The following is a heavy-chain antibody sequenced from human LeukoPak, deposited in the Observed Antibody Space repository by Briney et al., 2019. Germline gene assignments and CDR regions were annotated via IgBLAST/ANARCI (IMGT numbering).Heavy chain of an antibody. CDR3: ARDNLSSGWFDY. CDR2: ISSSSSYI. CDR1: GFTFSSYS. V-gene: IGHV3-21*01. Sequence: GSLRLSCAASGFTFSSYSMNWVRQAPGKGLEWVSSISSSSSYIYYADSVKGRFTISRDNAKNSLHLQMNSLRAEDTAVYYCARDNLSSGWFDYWGQGTLVTVSS. J-gene: IGHJ4*02. D-gene: IGHD6-19*01.